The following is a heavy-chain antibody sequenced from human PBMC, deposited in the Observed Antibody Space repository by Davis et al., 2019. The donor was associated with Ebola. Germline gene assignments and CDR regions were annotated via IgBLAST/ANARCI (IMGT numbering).Heavy chain of an antibody. D-gene: IGHD2/OR15-2a*01. V-gene: IGHV4-59*01. CDR2: VYDSETT. Sequence: SETLSLTCSVPGGSISSYYWSWIRQPPGKGLEWIGDVYDSETTNYNPSLNSRVTMSVDTTNNQFFLKLSSVTAADTAVYYCARGIRDGAGDWFDPWGQGTLVTVSS. CDR1: GGSISSYY. CDR3: ARGIRDGAGDWFDP. J-gene: IGHJ5*02.